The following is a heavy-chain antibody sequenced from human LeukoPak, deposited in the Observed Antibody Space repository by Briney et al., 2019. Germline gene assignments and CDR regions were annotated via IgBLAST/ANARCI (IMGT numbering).Heavy chain of an antibody. CDR1: GYTFTGYY. CDR3: ARDSPHYDILTGYYGNWFDP. J-gene: IGHJ5*02. V-gene: IGHV1-2*02. D-gene: IGHD3-9*01. CDR2: INPNSGGT. Sequence: ASVKVSCKASGYTFTGYYMHWVRQAPGQGLEWMGWINPNSGGTNYAQKFQGRVTMTRDTSISTAYMELSRLRSDDTAVYYCARDSPHYDILTGYYGNWFDPWGQGTLVTVSS.